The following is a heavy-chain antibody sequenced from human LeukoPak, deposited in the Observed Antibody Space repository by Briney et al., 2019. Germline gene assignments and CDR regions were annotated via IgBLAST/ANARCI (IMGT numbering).Heavy chain of an antibody. CDR2: IKQDGSEK. D-gene: IGHD3-3*01. J-gene: IGHJ4*02. CDR3: ARDYKPAIFGVVIYFDY. CDR1: GFTFSSYW. V-gene: IGHV3-7*01. Sequence: GGSLRLSCAASGFTFSSYWMSWVRQAPGKGLEWVANIKQDGSEKYYVDSVNGRFTISRDNAKNSLYLQMNSLRAEDTVVYYCARDYKPAIFGVVIYFDYWGQGTLVTVSS.